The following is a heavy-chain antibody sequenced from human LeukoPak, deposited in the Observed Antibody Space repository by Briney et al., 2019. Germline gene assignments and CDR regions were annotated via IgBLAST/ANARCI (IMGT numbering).Heavy chain of an antibody. CDR3: ARGWDGVKRLDY. CDR1: GFTFDDYA. CDR2: ISWNSGSI. J-gene: IGHJ4*02. V-gene: IGHV3-9*01. Sequence: SGGSLRLSCAASGFTFDDYAMHWVRQAPGKGLEWVSGISWNSGSIGYADSVKGRFTISRDNAKNSLYLQMNSLRAEGTALYYCARGWDGVKRLDYWGQGTLVTVSS. D-gene: IGHD3-16*01.